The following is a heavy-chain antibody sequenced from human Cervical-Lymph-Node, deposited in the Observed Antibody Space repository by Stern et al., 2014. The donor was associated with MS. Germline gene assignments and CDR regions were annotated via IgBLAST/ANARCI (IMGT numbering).Heavy chain of an antibody. CDR3: ASANCSSTSCPNWFDP. CDR1: GGSISSCDYY. V-gene: IGHV4-30-4*01. CDR2: IYYSGST. Sequence: QVQLQESGPGLVKPSQTLSLTCTVSGGSISSCDYYWSWLRPPPGKGLEWLGNIYYSGSTYYNPSLKSRVTISVDTSKNQFSLKLSSVTAADTAVYYGASANCSSTSCPNWFDPWGQGTLVTVSS. J-gene: IGHJ5*02. D-gene: IGHD2-2*01.